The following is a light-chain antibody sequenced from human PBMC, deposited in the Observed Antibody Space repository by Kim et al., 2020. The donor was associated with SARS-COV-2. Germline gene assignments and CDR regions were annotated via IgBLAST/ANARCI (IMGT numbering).Light chain of an antibody. CDR1: SIRRYY. J-gene: IGLJ2*01. Sequence: VALEQTGKIKCQGESIRRYYATWYKKKPGQAPILVIYGKNNRPSGIPDRFSGASSGNTASLTITGTQAGDEADYYCNSRDSNDNVVFGGGTQLTVL. V-gene: IGLV3-19*01. CDR3: NSRDSNDNVV. CDR2: GKN.